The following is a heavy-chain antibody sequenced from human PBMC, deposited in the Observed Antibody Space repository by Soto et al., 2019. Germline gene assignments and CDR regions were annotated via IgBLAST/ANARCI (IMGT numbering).Heavy chain of an antibody. CDR1: GGSISSYY. CDR3: ARVDYDILTGYYFEDI. J-gene: IGHJ4*02. V-gene: IGHV4-59*01. CDR2: IYYNGST. Sequence: SETLSLTCTVSGGSISSYYWSWIRQPPGKGLEWIGYIYYNGSTNYNPSLKSRVTISVDTSKNQFSLKLSSVTAADTAVYHCARVDYDILTGYYFEDIWGQGTLVTVSS. D-gene: IGHD3-9*01.